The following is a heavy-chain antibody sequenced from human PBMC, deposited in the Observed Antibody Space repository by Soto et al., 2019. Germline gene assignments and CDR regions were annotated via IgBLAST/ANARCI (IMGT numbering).Heavy chain of an antibody. J-gene: IGHJ4*02. CDR2: IFSSGST. CDR3: AREGYYSDCNFAHGIQFWYFDF. Sequence: PXETLELTCTVSGGSINTFYGSWVRQPAGKGLEWIGRIFSSGSTSFNPSLESRVAMSVDTSKNHFSLNLSSVTAADMAVYYCAREGYYSDCNFAHGIQFWYFDFWGQGALVTV. CDR1: GGSINTFY. D-gene: IGHD2-21*02. V-gene: IGHV4-4*07.